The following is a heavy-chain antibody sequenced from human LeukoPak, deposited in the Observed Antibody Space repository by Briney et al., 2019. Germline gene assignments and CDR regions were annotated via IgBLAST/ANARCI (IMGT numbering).Heavy chain of an antibody. CDR3: AREPVEMAARFDY. D-gene: IGHD5-24*01. J-gene: IGHJ4*02. V-gene: IGHV1-69*04. Sequence: ASVKVSCKASGGTFSSYAISWVRQAPGQGLEWMGRIIPILGIANYAQKFQGRVTITADESTSTAYMELSSLRSEDTAVYYCAREPVEMAARFDYWGQGTLVTVSS. CDR1: GGTFSSYA. CDR2: IIPILGIA.